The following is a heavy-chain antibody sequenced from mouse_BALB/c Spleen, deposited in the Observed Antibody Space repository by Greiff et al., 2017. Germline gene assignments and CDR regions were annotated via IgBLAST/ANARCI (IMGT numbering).Heavy chain of an antibody. CDR2: IFPGSGNT. J-gene: IGHJ2*01. CDR1: GYSFTSYY. Sequence: QVQLQQSGPELVKPGASVKISCKASGYSFTSYYIHWVKQRPGQGLEWIGWIFPGSGNTKYNEKFKGKATLTADTSSSTAYMQLSSLTSEDSAVYFCARGVTTATYGYCFDYWGQGTTLTVSS. D-gene: IGHD1-2*01. CDR3: ARGVTTATYGYCFDY. V-gene: IGHV1-66*01.